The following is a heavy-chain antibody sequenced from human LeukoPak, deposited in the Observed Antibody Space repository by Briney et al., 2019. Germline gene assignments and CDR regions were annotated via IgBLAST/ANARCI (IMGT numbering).Heavy chain of an antibody. CDR1: GYTFTSYD. J-gene: IGHJ6*02. CDR2: IIPTLDIA. Sequence: GASVKVSCKASGYTFTSYDINWVRQATGQGLEWMGRIIPTLDIANYAQKLQDRVTITADKSTSTVYMELSSLRSEDTAVYYCARDLGAYSGSEYYDMDVWGQGTTVTVSS. D-gene: IGHD1-26*01. CDR3: ARDLGAYSGSEYYDMDV. V-gene: IGHV1-69*04.